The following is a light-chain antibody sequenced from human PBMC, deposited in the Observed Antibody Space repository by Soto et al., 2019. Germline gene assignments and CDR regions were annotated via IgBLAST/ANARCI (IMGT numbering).Light chain of an antibody. CDR1: QSIIGT. Sequence: DIQMTQSPSTLSASVGDRVTITCRASQSIIGTLAWYQQRPGKAPKLLIFDVSNLERGVPSRFSGSGSGTEFSLTISSLQPDDFATYYCQQYETYSRTFGQGTKVEIK. J-gene: IGKJ1*01. V-gene: IGKV1-5*01. CDR2: DVS. CDR3: QQYETYSRT.